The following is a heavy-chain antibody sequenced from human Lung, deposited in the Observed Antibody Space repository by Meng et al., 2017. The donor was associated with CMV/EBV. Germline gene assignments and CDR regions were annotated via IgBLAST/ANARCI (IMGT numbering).Heavy chain of an antibody. J-gene: IGHJ5*02. Sequence: ASXXVSXKASGYTFTDYYIHWVRQAPGQGLEWMGWINPKSGVTDYAQKFQGRVAMTRETSIRTAYMELSRLRFDDTALYYCAKEGARATFNWGRNSRAGRDKWFDPXGQGXLVTVSS. CDR1: GYTFTDYY. CDR3: AKEGARATFNWGRNSRAGRDKWFDP. CDR2: INPKSGVT. D-gene: IGHD7-27*01. V-gene: IGHV1-2*02.